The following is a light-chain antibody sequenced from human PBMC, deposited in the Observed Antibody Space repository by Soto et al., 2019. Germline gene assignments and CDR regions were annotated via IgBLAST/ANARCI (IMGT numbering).Light chain of an antibody. Sequence: QSVLTQPPSVSGSPGQSVAISCTGTSSDVGSYNRVSWYQQPPGTAPKLIISEVSNRPSGVPDRFSGSKSGNTASLTISGLQAEDEADYYCSSFTTSETYVFGTGTKVTVL. J-gene: IGLJ1*01. CDR3: SSFTTSETYV. CDR2: EVS. CDR1: SSDVGSYNR. V-gene: IGLV2-18*02.